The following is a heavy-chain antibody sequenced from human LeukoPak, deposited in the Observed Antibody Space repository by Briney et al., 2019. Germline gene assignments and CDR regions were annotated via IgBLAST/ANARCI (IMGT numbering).Heavy chain of an antibody. CDR3: AKNTLLVATEH. D-gene: IGHD5-12*01. CDR1: GFAVSDYY. Sequence: GGSLRLSCAASGFAVSDYYMSWVRQAPGKGLEWVSVIYRNGDTYYADSVKGRFTISRDDSKNTVYLQMNSLRAEDTAFYYCAKNTLLVATEHWGQGTLVTVSS. V-gene: IGHV3-53*01. CDR2: IYRNGDT. J-gene: IGHJ1*01.